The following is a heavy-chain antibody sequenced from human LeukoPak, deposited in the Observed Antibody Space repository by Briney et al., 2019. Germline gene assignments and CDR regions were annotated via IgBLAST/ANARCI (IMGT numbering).Heavy chain of an antibody. Sequence: GGSLRLSCAASGFTFSNAWMSWVRQAPGKGLEWVGRIKSKTDGGTTDYAAPVKGRFTISRDDSKNTLYLQMNSLKTEDTAVYYCTTDSANIVVVPAAMSWGQGTLVTVSS. J-gene: IGHJ5*02. CDR1: GFTFSNAW. CDR3: TTDSANIVVVPAAMS. D-gene: IGHD2-2*01. V-gene: IGHV3-15*01. CDR2: IKSKTDGGTT.